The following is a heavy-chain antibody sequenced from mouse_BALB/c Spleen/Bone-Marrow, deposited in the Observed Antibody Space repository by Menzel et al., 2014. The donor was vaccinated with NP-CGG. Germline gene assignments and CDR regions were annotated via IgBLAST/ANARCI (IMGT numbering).Heavy chain of an antibody. CDR3: ARDAMDY. V-gene: IGHV1-18*01. J-gene: IGHJ4*01. CDR2: VNPNNGGT. CDR1: GYSFTGYY. Sequence: VQLQQSGPDLVKPGASLKISCKASGYSFTGYYMYWSKQSHRKSLEWIGRVNPNNGGTTCNQKFKDKAILTVDKSSSIAYMELRSLTSEDSAVYYCARDAMDYWGQGTSVTVSS.